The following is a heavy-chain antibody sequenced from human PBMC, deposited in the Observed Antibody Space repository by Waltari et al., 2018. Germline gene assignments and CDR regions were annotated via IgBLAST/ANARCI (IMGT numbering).Heavy chain of an antibody. Sequence: EVQLVESGGGLVQPGGSLRLSCSASGFTFSRHWMHCVRQAQGEGLVWVTRSNSNETTPNYVDSVKCRFTISRDNAKSTLFLQMNGLRAEDTAVYYCARDRLFDRADYHPMFDYWGRGTLVTVSS. V-gene: IGHV3-74*01. CDR2: SNSNETTP. CDR1: GFTFSRHW. CDR3: ARDRLFDRADYHPMFDY. D-gene: IGHD3-16*01. J-gene: IGHJ4*02.